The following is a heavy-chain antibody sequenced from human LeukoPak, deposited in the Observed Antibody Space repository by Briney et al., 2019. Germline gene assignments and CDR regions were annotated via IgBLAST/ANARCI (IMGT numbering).Heavy chain of an antibody. J-gene: IGHJ4*02. D-gene: IGHD6-19*01. CDR1: GFTVSSNY. CDR3: ARVGQQWEPLDY. Sequence: GGSLRLSCAAYGFTVSSNYMSWVRQAPGKGLEWVSVIYSGGSTYYADSVKGRFTISRDNSKNTLYLQMNSLRAEDTAVYYCARVGQQWEPLDYWGQGTLVTVSS. CDR2: IYSGGST. V-gene: IGHV3-66*01.